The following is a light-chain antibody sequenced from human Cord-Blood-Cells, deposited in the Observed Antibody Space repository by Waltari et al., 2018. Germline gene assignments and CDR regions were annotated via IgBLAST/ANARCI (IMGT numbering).Light chain of an antibody. CDR1: SSDVGSYNL. CDR3: CSYAGSSTV. Sequence: QSALTPPPSVSGSPGQSITLSCTGTSSDVGSYNLVSWYQQHPGKAPKLMIYEGSKRPSGVSNRFSGSKSGNTASLTISGLQAEDEADYYCCSYAGSSTVFGGGTKLTVL. V-gene: IGLV2-23*01. J-gene: IGLJ2*01. CDR2: EGS.